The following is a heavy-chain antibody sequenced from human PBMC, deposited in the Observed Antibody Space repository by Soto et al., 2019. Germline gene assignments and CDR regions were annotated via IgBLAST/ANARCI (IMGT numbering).Heavy chain of an antibody. CDR3: AKYLEVTPSWFDP. D-gene: IGHD2-21*02. CDR1: GFTFSSYA. J-gene: IGHJ5*02. V-gene: IGHV3-23*01. Sequence: GGSLRLSCAASGFTFSSYAMNWARQAPGKGLEWVSTINNSGGSTHYADSVKGRFTISRDNSNNTLFLQMNSLRAEDTAVYYCAKYLEVTPSWFDPWGQGTLVTVSS. CDR2: INNSGGST.